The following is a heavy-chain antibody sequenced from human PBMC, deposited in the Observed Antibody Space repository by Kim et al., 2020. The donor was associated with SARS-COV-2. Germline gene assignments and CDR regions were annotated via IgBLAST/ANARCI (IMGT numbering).Heavy chain of an antibody. V-gene: IGHV1-18*01. D-gene: IGHD3-3*01. CDR1: GYTFTSYG. Sequence: ASVKVSCKASGYTFTSYGISWVRQAPGQGLEWMGWISVYNGNTNYAQKLQSRVTMTTDTSTSTAYMELRSLRSDDTAVYYCARTRITIFGVVNYMDVWGKGTTVTVSS. CDR3: ARTRITIFGVVNYMDV. J-gene: IGHJ6*03. CDR2: ISVYNGNT.